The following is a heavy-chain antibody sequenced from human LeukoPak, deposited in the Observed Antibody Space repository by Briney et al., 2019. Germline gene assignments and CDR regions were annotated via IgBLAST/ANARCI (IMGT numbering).Heavy chain of an antibody. CDR3: AKKGRRVWSGHYLDD. CDR1: GGSISSYS. J-gene: IGHJ4*02. V-gene: IGHV4-59*01. D-gene: IGHD3-3*01. CDR2: FYHSWSN. Sequence: PSETLSLTCTVSGGSISSYSWSWIRQPPAKGREWIGYFYHSWSNNYNSSLMGRATISIDTSKNQIFLNLNSVTVADAAVYYCAKKGRRVWSGHYLDDWGQGSLVIVSS.